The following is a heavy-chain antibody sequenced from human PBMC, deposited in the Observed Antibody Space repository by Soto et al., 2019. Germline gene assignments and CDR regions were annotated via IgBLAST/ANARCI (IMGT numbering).Heavy chain of an antibody. Sequence: SETLSLTCGVHGGSFSGFYWSWIRKPPGKGLEWIGEINHTGGTKYNPSLKGRVTISLDTSKNQFSLRLSSVTAADTAVYYCARLFFYDSTGYYRKEMIDYFDDWGQGTRVTVSS. J-gene: IGHJ4*02. CDR3: ARLFFYDSTGYYRKEMIDYFDD. CDR2: INHTGGT. D-gene: IGHD3-22*01. CDR1: GGSFSGFY. V-gene: IGHV4-34*01.